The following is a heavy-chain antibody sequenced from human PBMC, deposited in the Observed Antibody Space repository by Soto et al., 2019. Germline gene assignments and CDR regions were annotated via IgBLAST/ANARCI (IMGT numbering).Heavy chain of an antibody. Sequence: QVQLVQSGAEVKKPGASVKVSCKTSGYTFTNYNINWVRQATGQGLEWMGWMNPNSGNTGYAQKFQGRVTMTSNTSITTAYMELSSLRSGDTAVYYGARAEPYSTSSPFAYWGQGTLVTVSS. CDR1: GYTFTNYN. CDR2: MNPNSGNT. D-gene: IGHD6-6*01. J-gene: IGHJ4*02. V-gene: IGHV1-8*01. CDR3: ARAEPYSTSSPFAY.